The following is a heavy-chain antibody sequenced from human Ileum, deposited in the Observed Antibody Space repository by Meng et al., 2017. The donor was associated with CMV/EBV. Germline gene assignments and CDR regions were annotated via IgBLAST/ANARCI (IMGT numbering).Heavy chain of an antibody. D-gene: IGHD5-18*01. J-gene: IGHJ6*02. CDR2: IYYSGST. Sequence: GSLRLSCTVSGGSISSYYWSWIRPPPGKGLEWIGYIYYSGSTNYNPSLKSRVTISVDTSKNQFSLKLSSVTAADTAVYYCARGIQLWSYYYYYGMDVWGQGTTVTVSS. V-gene: IGHV4-59*01. CDR1: GGSISSYY. CDR3: ARGIQLWSYYYYYGMDV.